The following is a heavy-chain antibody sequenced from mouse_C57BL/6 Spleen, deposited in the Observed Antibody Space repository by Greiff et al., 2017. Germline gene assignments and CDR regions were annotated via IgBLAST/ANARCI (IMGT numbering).Heavy chain of an antibody. V-gene: IGHV1-54*01. CDR1: GYAFTNYL. D-gene: IGHD2-1*01. Sequence: QVQLQQSGAELVRPGTSVKVSCKASGYAFTNYLIEWVKQRPGQGLEWIGVINPGSGGTNYNEKFKGKATLTADKSSSTAYMQLSSLTSEDSAVYFCARGRISTRYFDVWGTGTTVTVSS. J-gene: IGHJ1*03. CDR2: INPGSGGT. CDR3: ARGRISTRYFDV.